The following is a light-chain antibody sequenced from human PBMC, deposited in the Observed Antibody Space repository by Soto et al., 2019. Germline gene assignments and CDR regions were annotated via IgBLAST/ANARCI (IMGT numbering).Light chain of an antibody. CDR3: SAYAGNNNPVI. J-gene: IGLJ2*01. CDR2: EVT. CDR1: SSDVGGHNF. Sequence: QPVLTQPPSASGSPGQSVTISCTGTSSDVGGHNFVSWYQQHPGKAPKFLIYEVTKRPSGVPDRFSGSKSGITASLTVSGLQADDEAYYYCSAYAGNNNPVIFGGGTKLTVL. V-gene: IGLV2-8*01.